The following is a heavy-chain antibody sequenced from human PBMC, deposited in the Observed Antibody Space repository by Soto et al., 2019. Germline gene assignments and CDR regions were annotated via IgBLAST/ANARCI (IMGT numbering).Heavy chain of an antibody. J-gene: IGHJ5*02. CDR2: MNPNSGNT. D-gene: IGHD4-17*01. CDR3: SGGMRYGAYRGWFDP. Sequence: QVQLVQSGAEVKKPGASVKVSCKASGYTFTSYDINWVRQATGQGLECLGWMNPNSGNTGYVQKFQGRVTMTRNTSKSTAYMELRSLRSEGAAVYAGSGGMRYGAYRGWFDPWGQGTLVTVSS. V-gene: IGHV1-8*01. CDR1: GYTFTSYD.